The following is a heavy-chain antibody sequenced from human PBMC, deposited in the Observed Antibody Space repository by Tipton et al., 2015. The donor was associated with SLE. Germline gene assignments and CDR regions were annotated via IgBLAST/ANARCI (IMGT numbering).Heavy chain of an antibody. J-gene: IGHJ2*01. Sequence: GLVKPSETLSLTCTVSGGSISSSNYYWGWFRQPPGKGLEWIGSIFYSGSTYYSPSLKSRVTISVDTSKNQFPLKLTSVTAADTAVYYCARRRGGGFSHWYFDLWGRGTLVTVSS. CDR1: GGSISSSNYY. CDR2: IFYSGST. CDR3: ARRRGGGFSHWYFDL. V-gene: IGHV4-39*06. D-gene: IGHD3-16*01.